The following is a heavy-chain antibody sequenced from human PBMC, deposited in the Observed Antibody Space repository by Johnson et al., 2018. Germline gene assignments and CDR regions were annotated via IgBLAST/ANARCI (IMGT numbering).Heavy chain of an antibody. CDR1: GFTFSNAW. Sequence: QVQLVQSGGGLVKPGGSLRLSCAASGFTFSNAWMNWVRQAPGKGLEWVAVISYDGSNKYYADSVKGRFTISRDNSKNTLYLQMNSLRAEDTALYYCAKGLYNWNYGYNYYMDVWGKGTTVTVSS. D-gene: IGHD1-7*01. V-gene: IGHV3-30*18. CDR2: ISYDGSNK. J-gene: IGHJ6*03. CDR3: AKGLYNWNYGYNYYMDV.